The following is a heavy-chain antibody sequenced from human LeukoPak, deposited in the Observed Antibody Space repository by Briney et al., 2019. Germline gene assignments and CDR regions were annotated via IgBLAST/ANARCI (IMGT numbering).Heavy chain of an antibody. CDR2: INPNSGGT. V-gene: IGHV1-2*02. CDR3: ARDRGTTGTTAPDYYYNYMDV. CDR1: GYTFTGYH. J-gene: IGHJ6*03. Sequence: GASVKVSCKASGYTFTGYHMHWVRQAPGQGLEWMGWINPNSGGTNYAQKFQGRVTMTRDTSISTAYMELSRLRSDDTAVYYCARDRGTTGTTAPDYYYNYMDVWGKGTTVTVSS. D-gene: IGHD1-1*01.